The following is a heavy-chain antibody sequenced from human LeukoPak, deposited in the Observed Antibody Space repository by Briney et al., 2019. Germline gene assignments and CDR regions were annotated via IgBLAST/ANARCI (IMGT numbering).Heavy chain of an antibody. D-gene: IGHD1-26*01. V-gene: IGHV3-30-3*01. CDR2: ISYDGSNK. CDR1: GFTFSRYA. CDR3: ARSIVGATIDAFDI. Sequence: GGSLRLSFAASGFTFSRYAMHWVRQAPGKGLEWVAVISYDGSNKYYADSVKGRFTISRDNSMNTLYLQMNSLRAEDTAVYYCARSIVGATIDAFDIWGQGTMVTVSS. J-gene: IGHJ3*02.